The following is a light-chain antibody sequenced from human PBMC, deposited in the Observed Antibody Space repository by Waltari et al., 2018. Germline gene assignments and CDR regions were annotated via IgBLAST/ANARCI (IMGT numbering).Light chain of an antibody. J-gene: IGLJ3*02. CDR2: IDN. CDR1: SSNTGSNS. CDR3: SSWDDSLKGPL. Sequence: QSVLTQPPSASGTPGQRVTISCSGTSSNTGSNSVNWYQHLPGAAPQLLIYIDNQRPSGVPDRFSGSKSGSSATLAIGGLQSEDEADYYCSSWDDSLKGPLFGGGTKLTVL. V-gene: IGLV1-44*01.